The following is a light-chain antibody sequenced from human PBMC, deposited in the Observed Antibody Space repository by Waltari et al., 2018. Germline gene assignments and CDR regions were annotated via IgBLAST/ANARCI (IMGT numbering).Light chain of an antibody. CDR2: STY. Sequence: QTVVTQEPSFSVSPGGTVTLTCGLSSGSVHTTHYPSWYQKTPGQAPRTLIYSTYTRSSGVPDRFSGSILGNKAALTITGAQADDECDCVLYMGLGISVFGGGTKLTVL. V-gene: IGLV8-61*01. CDR1: SGSVHTTHY. CDR3: VLYMGLGISV. J-gene: IGLJ3*02.